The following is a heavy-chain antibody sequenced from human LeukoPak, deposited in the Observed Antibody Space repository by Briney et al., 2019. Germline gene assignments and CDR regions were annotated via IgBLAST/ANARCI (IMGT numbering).Heavy chain of an antibody. D-gene: IGHD1-1*01. V-gene: IGHV3-30-3*01. J-gene: IGHJ3*02. Sequence: PGGSLRLSCAASGFTFSSYAMHWVRQAPCKGLEWVAVISYDGSNKYYADSVKGRFTISRDNSKNTLYLQMNSLRAEDTAVYYCARCQRTATDAFDIWGQGTMVTVSS. CDR1: GFTFSSYA. CDR3: ARCQRTATDAFDI. CDR2: ISYDGSNK.